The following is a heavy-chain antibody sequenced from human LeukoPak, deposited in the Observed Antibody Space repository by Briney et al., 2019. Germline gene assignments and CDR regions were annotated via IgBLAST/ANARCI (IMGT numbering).Heavy chain of an antibody. D-gene: IGHD3-10*01. CDR3: ARDYGSGSYPRIYFEY. CDR1: EFTFSSYA. V-gene: IGHV3-30*04. CDR2: ISYDGTNK. Sequence: GGSLRLSCAASEFTFSSYAMYWVRQAPDQGLEWVALISYDGTNKYYADSVKGRFTISRDNSRNTLYLQMNSLRGEDTAVYYCARDYGSGSYPRIYFEYWGQGTLVTVSS. J-gene: IGHJ4*02.